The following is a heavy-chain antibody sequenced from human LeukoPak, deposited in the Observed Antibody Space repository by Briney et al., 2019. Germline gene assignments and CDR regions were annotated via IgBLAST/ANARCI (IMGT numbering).Heavy chain of an antibody. D-gene: IGHD2-2*01. J-gene: IGHJ4*02. CDR3: ATGYCSGSSCYRAFEY. CDR1: GFTFSNYW. Sequence: GGSLRLSCAASGFTFSNYWLHWVRQAPGKGLVWVSRLNSAGTTTSYADSVKGRFTISRDNAKNTLYLQMNSLRAEDTAVYYCATGYCSGSSCYRAFEYWGQGTQVAVSS. V-gene: IGHV3-74*01. CDR2: LNSAGTTT.